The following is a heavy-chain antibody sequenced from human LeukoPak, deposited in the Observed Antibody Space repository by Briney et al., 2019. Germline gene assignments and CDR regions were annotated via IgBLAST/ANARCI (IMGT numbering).Heavy chain of an antibody. D-gene: IGHD3-22*01. J-gene: IGHJ6*02. V-gene: IGHV3-23*01. CDR2: ISGSGGST. CDR3: AKDTLHYDSSGYYPVDYYYGMDV. Sequence: PGGSLRLSCAASGFTFSSYAMSWVRQAPGKGLEWVSAISGSGGSTYYADSVKGRFTISRDNSKNTLYLQMNSLRAEDTAVYYCAKDTLHYDSSGYYPVDYYYGMDVWGQGTTVTVSS. CDR1: GFTFSSYA.